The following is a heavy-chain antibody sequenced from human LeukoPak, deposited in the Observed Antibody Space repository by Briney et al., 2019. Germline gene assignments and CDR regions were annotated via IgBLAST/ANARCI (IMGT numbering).Heavy chain of an antibody. CDR3: ARDWGSIKVITDY. CDR2: ISSNSDNT. V-gene: IGHV1-18*01. Sequence: ASVKVSCKATGYTFTSYGISWVRQAPGQGLEWMGWISSNSDNTNYAQKLQGRVTMTTDTSTSTAYMELASLRSDDTAVYYCARDWGSIKVITDYWGQGTLVTVSS. CDR1: GYTFTSYG. D-gene: IGHD3-16*01. J-gene: IGHJ4*02.